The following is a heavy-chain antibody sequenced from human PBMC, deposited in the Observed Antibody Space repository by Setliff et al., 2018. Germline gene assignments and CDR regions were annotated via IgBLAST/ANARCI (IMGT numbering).Heavy chain of an antibody. CDR3: AKAREAHNWNSYYFDT. D-gene: IGHD1-20*01. CDR1: GFSLDDYA. CDR2: ISWDGGTT. Sequence: QPGGSLILSCAASGFSLDDYAMHWVRQSPGKGLEWVSLISWDGGTTLYADSVKGRFTVSKDSSKNSLFLQMNSLRPDDGALYFCAKAREAHNWNSYYFDTWGQGTPVTVSS. V-gene: IGHV3-43D*04. J-gene: IGHJ4*02.